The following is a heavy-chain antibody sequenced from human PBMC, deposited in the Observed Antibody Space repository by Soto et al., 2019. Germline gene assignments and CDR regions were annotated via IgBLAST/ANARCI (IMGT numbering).Heavy chain of an antibody. CDR3: ARIGYSSSSFDY. CDR2: LKQDGSVK. J-gene: IGHJ4*02. CDR1: GVTFSNYW. Sequence: TGGSLRLSCAASGVTFSNYWMSWVRQAPGKGLEWVANLKQDGSVKYYVDSLRGRFTISRDNAKNSLYLQMNSLRAEDTAVYHCARIGYSSSSFDYWGQGTLVTVSS. V-gene: IGHV3-7*01. D-gene: IGHD6-13*01.